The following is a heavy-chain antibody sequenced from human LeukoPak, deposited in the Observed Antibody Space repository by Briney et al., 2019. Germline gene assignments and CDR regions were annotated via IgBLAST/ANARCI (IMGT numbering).Heavy chain of an antibody. CDR2: ISGGCSSI. D-gene: IGHD3-9*01. V-gene: IGHV3-23*01. Sequence: GGSLRLSCAASGLTLRNYVMNWVRQAPGRGVEGVSGISGGCSSIYYADSVKGRFTISRDDSKNTLYLQMNSLRAEDTAVYYCARPGYTAGYDIWGQGTLVTVSS. J-gene: IGHJ3*02. CDR1: GLTLRNYV. CDR3: ARPGYTAGYDI.